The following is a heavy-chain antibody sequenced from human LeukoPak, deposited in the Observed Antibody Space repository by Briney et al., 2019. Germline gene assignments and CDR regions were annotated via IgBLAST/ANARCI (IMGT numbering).Heavy chain of an antibody. V-gene: IGHV1-2*02. CDR3: ARATAENDT. J-gene: IGHJ5*02. CDR1: GYAVTGYY. Sequence: ASVKLSCKASGYAVTGYYMHWVRQAPGQGLEWMGWINPKTGGTSYAQKFQGRVTMTRDTSISTVTLELRRLPSYDTAVYYCARATAENDTWGQGTLVTVSS. CDR2: INPKTGGT.